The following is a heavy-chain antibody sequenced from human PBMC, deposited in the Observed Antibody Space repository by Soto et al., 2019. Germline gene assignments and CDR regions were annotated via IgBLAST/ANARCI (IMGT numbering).Heavy chain of an antibody. V-gene: IGHV4-4*02. CDR3: ARRDIVTTNWFDP. CDR2: IYHNGRA. Sequence: SETLSLTCDVSGASIKSDTWWTWVRQSPGKGLEWIGEIYHNGRAFDNPSLKSRVTISIDTSKNQFSLKLSSVTAADTSVCYCARRDIVTTNWFDPWGQGTLVTVSS. CDR1: GASIKSDTW. D-gene: IGHD5-12*01. J-gene: IGHJ5*02.